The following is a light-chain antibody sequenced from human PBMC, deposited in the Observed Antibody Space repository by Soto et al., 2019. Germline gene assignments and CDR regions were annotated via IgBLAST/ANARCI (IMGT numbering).Light chain of an antibody. CDR2: GAS. J-gene: IGKJ1*01. CDR3: QQYGTSPRT. CDR1: QSVSSNY. V-gene: IGKV3-20*01. Sequence: ILLTQSPATLSLSPGERATLSCRASQSVSSNYLAWYQQKPGQAPRLLIYGASSRATGIPDRFSGSGSGTDFTLTISRLEPEDFAVYYCQQYGTSPRTFGQGTKVDIK.